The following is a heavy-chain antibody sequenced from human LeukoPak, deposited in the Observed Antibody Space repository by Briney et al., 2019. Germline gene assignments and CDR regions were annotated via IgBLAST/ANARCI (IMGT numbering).Heavy chain of an antibody. V-gene: IGHV4-61*02. CDR3: ARDAIVGATYFDY. CDR1: GGSFSSGSYY. D-gene: IGHD1-26*01. CDR2: IYTSGST. Sequence: PSETLSLTCTVSGGSFSSGSYYWSWIRQPAGKGLEWIGRIYTSGSTNYNPSLKSRVTISVDTSKNQFSLKLSSVTAADTAVYYCARDAIVGATYFDYWGQGTLVTVSS. J-gene: IGHJ4*02.